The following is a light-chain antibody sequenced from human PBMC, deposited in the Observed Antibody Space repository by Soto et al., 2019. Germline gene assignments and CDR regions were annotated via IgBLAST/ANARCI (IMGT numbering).Light chain of an antibody. J-gene: IGKJ4*01. CDR2: DAS. V-gene: IGKV3-11*01. CDR3: QQRSNWLT. Sequence: DIVLTQSPATLSLSSGDRATLSCRASQSVSSSLAWYQQKPGQAPRLLIYDASSRAPGIPARFSGSGSGTDFTLTISSLEPEDFAVYYCQQRSNWLTFGGGTKVEIK. CDR1: QSVSSS.